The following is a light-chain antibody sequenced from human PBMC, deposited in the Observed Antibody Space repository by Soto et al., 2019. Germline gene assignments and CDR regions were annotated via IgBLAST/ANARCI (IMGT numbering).Light chain of an antibody. CDR2: GAS. CDR3: QQYGSSPRT. J-gene: IGKJ1*01. Sequence: EIVMTQSPATLSVSPGERATLSCRASQTVSSSYLAWYQQKPGQAPRLLIYGASNRATGIPDRFGGSGSGADFTLTISRLEPEDFAVYYCQQYGSSPRTFGQGTKVDIK. V-gene: IGKV3-20*01. CDR1: QTVSSSY.